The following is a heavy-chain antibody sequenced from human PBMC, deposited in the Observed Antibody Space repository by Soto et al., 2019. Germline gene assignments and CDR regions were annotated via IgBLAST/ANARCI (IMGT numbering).Heavy chain of an antibody. V-gene: IGHV4-31*03. CDR3: ARDPPHYYYGMDV. Sequence: QVQLQESGPGLVKPSETLSLICTVSGGSISSSGYYWSWIRQHPGKGLEWIGYIYYSGSTYYSPSLKSRINISVDMSKNQFSLELSSVTGADTAVYYCARDPPHYYYGMDVWGQGTTVTVSS. J-gene: IGHJ6*02. CDR2: IYYSGST. CDR1: GGSISSSGYY.